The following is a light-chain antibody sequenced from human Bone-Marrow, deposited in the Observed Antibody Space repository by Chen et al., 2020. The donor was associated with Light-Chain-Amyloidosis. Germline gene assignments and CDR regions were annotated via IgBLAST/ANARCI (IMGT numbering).Light chain of an antibody. CDR2: GSS. J-gene: IGKJ4*01. CDR1: QTISSNY. CDR3: QQYGTSPLT. Sequence: EILLPQSPATLSLSPGEGANLSCRASQTISSNYLPWYQQKFGQAPRLLIYGSSSRATGIPDRCTGSGSETDFTLTINRLEPEDFAMYYCQQYGTSPLTFGGGTKVEIK. V-gene: IGKV3-20*01.